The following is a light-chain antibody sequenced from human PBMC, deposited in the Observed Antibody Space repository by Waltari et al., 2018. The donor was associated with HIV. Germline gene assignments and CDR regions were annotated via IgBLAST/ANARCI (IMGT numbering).Light chain of an antibody. J-gene: IGLJ3*02. CDR2: RDN. V-gene: IGLV3-9*01. CDR3: QVWDSSTGV. Sequence: SYELTQPLSVSVALGQTARITCGGNNIASKNVHWYKQKPGQAPLLVIYRDNIRPSGIPERFSGSNSGNTAILSISRAQAEDEGDYYCQVWDSSTGVFGGGTNLTVL. CDR1: NIASKN.